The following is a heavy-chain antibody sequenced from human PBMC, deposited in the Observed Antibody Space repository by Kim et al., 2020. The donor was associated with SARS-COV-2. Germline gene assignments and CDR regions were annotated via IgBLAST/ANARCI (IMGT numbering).Heavy chain of an antibody. Sequence: PVKSRISINSDTSKNQFSLQLNSVTPEDTAVYYCARGNRDYSGHWFCDYWGQGTLITVSS. V-gene: IGHV6-1*01. D-gene: IGHD4-4*01. J-gene: IGHJ4*02. CDR3: ARGNRDYSGHWFCDY.